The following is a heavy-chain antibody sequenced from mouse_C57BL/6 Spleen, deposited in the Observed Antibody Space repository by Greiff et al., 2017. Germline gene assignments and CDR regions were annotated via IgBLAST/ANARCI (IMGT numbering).Heavy chain of an antibody. V-gene: IGHV1-55*01. CDR2: IYPGSGST. Sequence: QVQLKQPGAELVKPGASVKMSCKASGYTFTSYWITWVKQRPGQGLEWIGEIYPGSGSTNYNEKFKSKATLTVDTSSSTAYMQLSSLTSEDSAVYYCARWLQGFDYWGQGTTLTVAS. CDR1: GYTFTSYW. D-gene: IGHD1-2*01. CDR3: ARWLQGFDY. J-gene: IGHJ2*01.